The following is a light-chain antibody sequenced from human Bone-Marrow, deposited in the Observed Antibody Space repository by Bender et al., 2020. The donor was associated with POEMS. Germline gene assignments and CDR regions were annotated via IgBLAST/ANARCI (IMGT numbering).Light chain of an antibody. CDR1: GSDVGKYKF. CDR3: CSYTGVYTWV. Sequence: QSALTQPASVSGSPEQSITISCTETGSDVGKYKFVSWYQHHPGKAPKLMIYEGSKRPSGVSDRFSGSKSGNTASLTISGLQAEDEADYYCCSYTGVYTWVFGGGTKLTVL. J-gene: IGLJ3*02. V-gene: IGLV2-23*01. CDR2: EGS.